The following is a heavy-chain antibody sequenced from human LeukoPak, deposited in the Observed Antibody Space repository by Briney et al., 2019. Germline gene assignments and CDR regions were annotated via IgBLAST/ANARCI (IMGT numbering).Heavy chain of an antibody. Sequence: SETLSLTCTVSGYSISSTYFWGWIRPPPGTGLEWIGTIYHSGSTYYNPSLKGRVTISVDTSKNQFSLELTSVTAADTAMYYCARGVVGSNNFYFRYYFDYWGQGTLVTVSS. D-gene: IGHD2/OR15-2a*01. J-gene: IGHJ4*02. V-gene: IGHV4-38-2*02. CDR3: ARGVVGSNNFYFRYYFDY. CDR1: GYSISSTYF. CDR2: IYHSGST.